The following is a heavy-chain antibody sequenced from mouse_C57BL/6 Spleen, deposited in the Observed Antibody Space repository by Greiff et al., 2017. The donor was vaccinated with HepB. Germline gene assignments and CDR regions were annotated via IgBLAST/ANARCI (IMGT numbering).Heavy chain of an antibody. V-gene: IGHV1-82*01. CDR2: IYPGDGDT. J-gene: IGHJ4*01. Sequence: VQLKQSGPELVKPGASVKISCKASGYSFSSSWMNWVKQRPGKGLEWIGRIYPGDGDTNYNGKFKGKATLTADKSSSTAYMQLSSLTSEDSAVYFCARGELAMDYWGQGTSVTVSS. CDR1: GYSFSSSW. CDR3: ARGELAMDY.